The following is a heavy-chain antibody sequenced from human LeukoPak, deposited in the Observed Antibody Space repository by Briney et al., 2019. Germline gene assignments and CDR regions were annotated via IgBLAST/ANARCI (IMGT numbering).Heavy chain of an antibody. CDR2: INHSGST. D-gene: IGHD6-6*01. Sequence: SETLSLTCAVYGGSFSGYYWSWIRQPPGKGLEWIGEINHSGSTNYNPSLKSRVTIPVDTSKNQFSLKLSSVTAADTAVYYCARKAARKDFDYWGQGTLVTVSS. CDR3: ARKAARKDFDY. CDR1: GGSFSGYY. V-gene: IGHV4-34*01. J-gene: IGHJ4*02.